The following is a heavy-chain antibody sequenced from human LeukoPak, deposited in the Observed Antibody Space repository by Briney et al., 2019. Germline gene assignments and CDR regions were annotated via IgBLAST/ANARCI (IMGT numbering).Heavy chain of an antibody. CDR3: ASGRGGGWDDAFDI. J-gene: IGHJ3*02. CDR1: GDSISSYY. V-gene: IGHV4-4*07. CDR2: IYTSGST. D-gene: IGHD6-19*01. Sequence: SETMSLPCTVSGDSISSYYWSWIRQPAGRGLEWIGRIYTSGSTNYNPSLKSRVTMSVDTSKNQFSLKLSSVTAADTAVYYCASGRGGGWDDAFDIWGQGTMVTVSS.